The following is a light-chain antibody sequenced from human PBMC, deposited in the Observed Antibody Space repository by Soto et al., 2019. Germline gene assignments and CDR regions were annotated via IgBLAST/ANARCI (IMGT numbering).Light chain of an antibody. CDR2: AAS. Sequence: DIQMTQSPSSLSESVGDRVTITCRASQSISSYLNWYQQKPGKAPKLLIYAASSLQSGVPSRFSGSGSGTDFTLTISSLQPEDFATYYCQQSYSTLWTFGQGTNVEIK. CDR3: QQSYSTLWT. V-gene: IGKV1-39*01. CDR1: QSISSY. J-gene: IGKJ1*01.